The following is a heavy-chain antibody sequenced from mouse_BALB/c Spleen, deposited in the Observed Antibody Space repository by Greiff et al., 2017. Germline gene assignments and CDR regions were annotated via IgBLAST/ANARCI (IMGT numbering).Heavy chain of an antibody. D-gene: IGHD2-12*01. CDR2: ISDGGSYT. Sequence: EVMLVESGGGLVKPGGSLKLSCAASGFTFSDYYMYWFRQTPEKRLEWVATISDGGSYTYYPDSVKGRFTISRDNAKNNLYLQMSSLKSEDTAMYYCARDQLRRFDDWGQGTTLTVSS. CDR1: GFTFSDYY. J-gene: IGHJ2*01. CDR3: ARDQLRRFDD. V-gene: IGHV5-4*02.